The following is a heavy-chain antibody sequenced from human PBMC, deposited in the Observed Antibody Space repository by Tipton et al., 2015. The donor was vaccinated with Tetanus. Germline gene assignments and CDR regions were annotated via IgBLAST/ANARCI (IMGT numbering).Heavy chain of an antibody. CDR2: LSFTGNA. D-gene: IGHD1-26*01. V-gene: IGHV4-59*11. J-gene: IGHJ4*02. Sequence: TLSLTCNVSSGSINSHYWGWVQQPPGKGLEWIGFLSFTGNARSNPSLKSRVTMSVDRSKNHFSLKVNSVTPADTAMYYCTRVVFGGGSYSSDFWGQGTLVTVSS. CDR1: SGSINSHY. CDR3: TRVVFGGGSYSSDF.